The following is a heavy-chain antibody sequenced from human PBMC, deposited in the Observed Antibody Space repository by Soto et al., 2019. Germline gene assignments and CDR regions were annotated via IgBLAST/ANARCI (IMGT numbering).Heavy chain of an antibody. CDR1: GYTFTSYY. J-gene: IGHJ4*02. CDR2: INPNSGGT. V-gene: IGHV1-2*04. D-gene: IGHD6-13*01. CDR3: ARAINLAAAEYYCDY. Sequence: GASVKVSCKASGYTFTSYYMHWVRQAPGQGLEWMGWINPNSGGTNYAQKFQGWVTMTRDTSISTAYMELSRLRSDDTAVYYCARAINLAAAEYYCDYWGQGTLVTVSS.